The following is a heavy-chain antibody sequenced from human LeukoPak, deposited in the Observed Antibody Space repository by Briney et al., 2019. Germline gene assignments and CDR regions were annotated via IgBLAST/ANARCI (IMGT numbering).Heavy chain of an antibody. CDR1: GGSISRYY. Sequence: SETLSLTCTVSGGSISRYYWSWIRQSAGKGLEWIGRIYASGSSGNTKYNPSLKSRVTISLDTSKNRFSLKVNSVTAADTAVYYCARDRDLRPHTSSDIWGQGTLVTVSP. D-gene: IGHD2-21*01. J-gene: IGHJ3*02. V-gene: IGHV4-4*07. CDR2: IYASGSSGNT. CDR3: ARDRDLRPHTSSDI.